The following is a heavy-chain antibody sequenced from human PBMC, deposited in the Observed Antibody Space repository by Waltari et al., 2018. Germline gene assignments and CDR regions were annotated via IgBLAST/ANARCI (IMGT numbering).Heavy chain of an antibody. J-gene: IGHJ4*02. Sequence: WIRQPPGKALECLAHIFSNDEKSYSTSLKSRLTISWDTSKSQVVLTMTNMDPVDTATYYCARIPELYGSGRYTLDYWGQGTLVTVSS. CDR3: ARIPELYGSGRYTLDY. CDR2: IFSNDEK. V-gene: IGHV2-26*01. D-gene: IGHD3-10*01.